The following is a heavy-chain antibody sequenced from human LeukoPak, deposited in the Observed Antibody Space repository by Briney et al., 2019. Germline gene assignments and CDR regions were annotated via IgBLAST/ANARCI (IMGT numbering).Heavy chain of an antibody. J-gene: IGHJ4*02. Sequence: GGSLRLSCAAPGFTFTKYGMHWVRQAPGGWLGWVALISYDGSKTYYADSVEGRFTISRDNSEHTLYLQMNSLRPEDTALYYCARDNGYYFAAGSYPPPDNWGQGTLVTVSS. D-gene: IGHD3-10*01. CDR3: ARDNGYYFAAGSYPPPDN. CDR2: ISYDGSKT. V-gene: IGHV3-30*03. CDR1: GFTFTKYG.